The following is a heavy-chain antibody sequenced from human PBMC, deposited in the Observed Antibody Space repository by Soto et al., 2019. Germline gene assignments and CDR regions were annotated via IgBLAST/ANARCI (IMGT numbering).Heavy chain of an antibody. V-gene: IGHV3-11*05. CDR1: GFTFSDYY. J-gene: IGHJ4*02. Sequence: QVQLVESGGGLVKPGGSLRLSCAASGFTFSDYYMSWIRQAPGKGLEWVSYISSSSSYTNYADSVKGRFTISRDNAKNSLYLQMNSLRAEDTAVYYCARDTLGSRWYLGQLWVQGTLVTVSS. CDR3: ARDTLGSRWYLGQL. CDR2: ISSSSSYT. D-gene: IGHD6-13*01.